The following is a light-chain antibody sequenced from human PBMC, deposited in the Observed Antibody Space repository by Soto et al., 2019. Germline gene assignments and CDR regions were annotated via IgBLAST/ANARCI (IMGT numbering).Light chain of an antibody. CDR3: SSYTNSGTLMV. CDR1: SSDVGGYNY. J-gene: IGLJ3*02. V-gene: IGLV2-14*01. CDR2: EVS. Sequence: QSVLTQPASVSGSPGQSITISCTGTSSDVGGYNYVSWYQQHPGKAPKLMIYEVSNRPSGVSNRFSGSKSGNTASLTISGLQAEDEADYYCSSYTNSGTLMVFGGGTKVTVL.